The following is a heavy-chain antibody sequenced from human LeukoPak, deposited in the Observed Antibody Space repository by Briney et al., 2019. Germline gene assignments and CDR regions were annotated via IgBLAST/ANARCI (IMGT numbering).Heavy chain of an antibody. D-gene: IGHD2-2*01. Sequence: PGGSLRLSCAASGFTFSSYAMSWVRQTPGKGLEWVSAISGSGGSTYYADSVKGRFTISRDNSKNTLYLQMNSLRAADTAVFYCARVRCSSNSCFPDYWGQGTLVTVSS. CDR1: GFTFSSYA. CDR2: ISGSGGST. J-gene: IGHJ4*02. V-gene: IGHV3-23*01. CDR3: ARVRCSSNSCFPDY.